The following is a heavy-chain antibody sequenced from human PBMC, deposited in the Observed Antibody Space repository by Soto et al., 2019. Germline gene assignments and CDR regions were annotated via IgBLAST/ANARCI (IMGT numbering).Heavy chain of an antibody. CDR3: ARSSQYELGGAFDI. CDR1: GYTFTSYG. D-gene: IGHD3-16*01. V-gene: IGHV1-18*01. CDR2: ISAYNGNT. Sequence: QVQLVQSGAEVKKPGASVKVSCKASGYTFTSYGISWVRQAPGQGLEWMGWISAYNGNTNYAQKPQGIVTMSTNPSTSTAYMELRSLRSDDTAVYYCARSSQYELGGAFDIWGQGTMVTVSS. J-gene: IGHJ3*02.